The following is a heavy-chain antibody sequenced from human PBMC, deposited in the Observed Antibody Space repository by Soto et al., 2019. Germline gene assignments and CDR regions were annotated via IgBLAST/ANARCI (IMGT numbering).Heavy chain of an antibody. D-gene: IGHD3-10*01. J-gene: IGHJ4*02. CDR2: IRRYNGNT. Sequence: QVQLVQSGAEVKKPGASVKVSCKASGYTFDTYGISWVRQAPGQGLEWMGWIRRYNGNTNYAQKFQGRVTVTTDTCTSTAYMELRTLTSDDTAVYYCARDRGGSGSYSFDYWGQGSLVIVSS. CDR3: ARDRGGSGSYSFDY. CDR1: GYTFDTYG. V-gene: IGHV1-18*01.